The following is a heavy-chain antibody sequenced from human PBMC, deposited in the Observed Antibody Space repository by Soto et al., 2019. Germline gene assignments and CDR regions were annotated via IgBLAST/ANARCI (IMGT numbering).Heavy chain of an antibody. CDR2: IYWDDDK. CDR3: AHMRLAAYYYGMDV. Sequence: QITLKESGPTLVKPTQTLTLTCTFSGFSLSTSGVGVGWIRQPPGKALEWLALIYWDDDKRYSPSLKSRLTITKDTSKNLVVLTMTNMDPVDTATYYCAHMRLAAYYYGMDVWGQGTTVTVSS. CDR1: GFSLSTSGVG. J-gene: IGHJ6*02. V-gene: IGHV2-5*02. D-gene: IGHD6-13*01.